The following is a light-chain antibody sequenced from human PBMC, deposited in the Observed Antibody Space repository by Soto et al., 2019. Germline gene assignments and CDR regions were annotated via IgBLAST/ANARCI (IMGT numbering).Light chain of an antibody. CDR1: SGSIASNY. CDR3: QSYDSSNQV. Sequence: NFMLTQPHSVSGSPGKTVTISCTRISGSIASNYVQWYQQRPGSSPTTVIYEDNQRPSGVPDRFSGSIDSSSNSASLTISGLETEDEADSYCQSYDSSNQVFGGGTKLTVL. V-gene: IGLV6-57*01. J-gene: IGLJ3*02. CDR2: EDN.